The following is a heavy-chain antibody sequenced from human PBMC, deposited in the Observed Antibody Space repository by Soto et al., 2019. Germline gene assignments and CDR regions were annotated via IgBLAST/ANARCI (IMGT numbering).Heavy chain of an antibody. D-gene: IGHD2-2*01. Sequence: QLQLQESGPGLVKPSETLSLTCTVSGGSISSSSYYWGWIRQPPGKGLEWIGGIYYSGSTYYNPSLKRRVTISVDTSKNQFSLKLSSVTAADTAVYYCARKIVVVPAARDWFDPWGQGTLVTVSS. CDR3: ARKIVVVPAARDWFDP. V-gene: IGHV4-39*01. CDR1: GGSISSSSYY. J-gene: IGHJ5*02. CDR2: IYYSGST.